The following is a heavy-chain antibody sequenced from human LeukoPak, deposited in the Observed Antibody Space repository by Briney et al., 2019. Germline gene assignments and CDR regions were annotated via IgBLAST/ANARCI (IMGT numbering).Heavy chain of an antibody. CDR2: IRYDGSNK. V-gene: IGHV3-30*02. J-gene: IGHJ4*02. Sequence: PGGSLRLSCAASGFTFSSYGMHWVRQAPGKGLEWVAFIRYDGSNKYYAASVKGRFTISRDNSKNTLYLQMNSLRAEDTAVYYCARIRPEVDTAMGHFDYWGQGTLVTVSS. D-gene: IGHD5-18*01. CDR1: GFTFSSYG. CDR3: ARIRPEVDTAMGHFDY.